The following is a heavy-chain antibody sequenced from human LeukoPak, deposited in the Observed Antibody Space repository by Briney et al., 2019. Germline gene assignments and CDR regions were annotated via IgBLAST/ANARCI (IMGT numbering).Heavy chain of an antibody. V-gene: IGHV3-30*04. CDR2: ISYDGSNK. J-gene: IGHJ4*02. CDR1: GFTFSSYA. D-gene: IGHD3-16*01. CDR3: AKRGDPGD. Sequence: PGRSLRLSCAASGFTFSSYAMHWARQAPGKGLEWVAVISYDGSNKYYADSVKGRFTISRDNSKNTLYLQMNSLRAEDTAVYYCAKRGDPGDWGQGTLVTVSS.